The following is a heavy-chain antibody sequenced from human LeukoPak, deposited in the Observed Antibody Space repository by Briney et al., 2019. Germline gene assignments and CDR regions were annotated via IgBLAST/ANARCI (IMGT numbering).Heavy chain of an antibody. Sequence: KPSETLSLTCAVYGGSFSGYYWSWIRQPPGKGLEWIGEINHSGSTNYNPSLKSRVTISVDTSKNQSSLKLSSVTAADTAVYYCASAHGSTSESPFDYWGQGTLVTVSS. CDR3: ASAHGSTSESPFDY. D-gene: IGHD2-2*01. CDR1: GGSFSGYY. V-gene: IGHV4-34*01. J-gene: IGHJ4*02. CDR2: INHSGST.